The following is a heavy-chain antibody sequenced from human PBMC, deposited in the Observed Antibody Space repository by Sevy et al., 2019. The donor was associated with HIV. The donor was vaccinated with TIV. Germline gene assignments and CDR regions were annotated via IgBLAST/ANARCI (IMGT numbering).Heavy chain of an antibody. CDR2: ISTSGKST. CDR1: GFTFSSYE. J-gene: IGHJ5*02. Sequence: GGSLRLSCVASGFTFSSYEMNWVRQAPGKGLEWVSKISTSGKSTFNADSVEGRVTISRDNTKNSVFLETNNLRVEDTAVYYCLRSGGAYDAGFDPWGQGTLVTVSS. V-gene: IGHV3-48*03. D-gene: IGHD3-22*01. CDR3: LRSGGAYDAGFDP.